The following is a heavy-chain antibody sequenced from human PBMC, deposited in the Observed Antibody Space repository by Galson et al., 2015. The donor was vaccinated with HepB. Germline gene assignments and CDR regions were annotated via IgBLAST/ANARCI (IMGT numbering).Heavy chain of an antibody. CDR2: ISAYNGHI. CDR3: ARELGDYVRGSYRLFDY. Sequence: SVTVSCKASGYTFTSFGISWVRQAPGQGLEWMGWISAYNGHINYAQKFQGRVTMTTDTSTSTAYMELRSLTSDYTAVYYCARELGDYVRGSYRLFDYWGQGTLVTVSS. V-gene: IGHV1-18*04. D-gene: IGHD3-16*02. J-gene: IGHJ4*02. CDR1: GYTFTSFG.